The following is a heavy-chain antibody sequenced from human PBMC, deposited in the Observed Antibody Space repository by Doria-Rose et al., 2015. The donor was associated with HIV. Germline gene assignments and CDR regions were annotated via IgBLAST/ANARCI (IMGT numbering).Heavy chain of an antibody. CDR1: GVSLSSPGMG. CDR2: IFSDDER. V-gene: IGHV2-26*01. D-gene: IGHD6-13*01. Sequence: QVTLKESGPVLVKPTETLTLTCTVSGVSLSSPGMGVSWIRQPPGKALEWLANIFSDDERSYKTSLKSRLTISRGTSKSQVVLTMTDMDPVDTATYYCARIKSSRWHHKYYLDCWGQGTLVIVSA. CDR3: ARIKSSRWHHKYYLDC. J-gene: IGHJ4*02.